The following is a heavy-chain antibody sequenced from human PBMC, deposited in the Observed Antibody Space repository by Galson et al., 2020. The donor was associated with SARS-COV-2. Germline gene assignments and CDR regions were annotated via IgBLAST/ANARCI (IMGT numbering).Heavy chain of an antibody. CDR3: ARGGYCCSTNCYAFY. Sequence: SETLSLTCTVSGGSISSSSYYWGWIRQPPGKGLEWIGNMYYSGNTYYNPSLKSRVTISIDTSKNQFSLKLTSVTAADTAVYYCARGGYCCSTNCYAFYWGQGTLVTVSS. CDR2: MYYSGNT. J-gene: IGHJ4*02. V-gene: IGHV4-39*07. D-gene: IGHD2-2*01. CDR1: GGSISSSSYY.